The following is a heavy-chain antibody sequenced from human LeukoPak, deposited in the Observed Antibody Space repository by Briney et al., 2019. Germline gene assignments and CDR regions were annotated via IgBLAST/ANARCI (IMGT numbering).Heavy chain of an antibody. J-gene: IGHJ4*02. D-gene: IGHD3-10*01. CDR2: THYRSKWFD. CDR3: TRCSYGYSDY. Sequence: SQTLSLTCAISGDSVSSNSAAWNWIRLSPSRGLEWLGRTHYRSKWFDDYALSVKGRITISRDTSRNHFSLHLSSVTPEDTAVYYCTRCSYGYSDYWGQGTLVTVSS. CDR1: GDSVSSNSAA. V-gene: IGHV6-1*01.